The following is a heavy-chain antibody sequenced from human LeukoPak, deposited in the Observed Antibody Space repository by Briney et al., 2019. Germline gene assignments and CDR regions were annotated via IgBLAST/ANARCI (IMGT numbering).Heavy chain of an antibody. CDR3: ARAPDYDSSGYYYDD. D-gene: IGHD3-22*01. V-gene: IGHV1-18*01. J-gene: IGHJ4*02. CDR1: GYTFTSYA. Sequence: ASVKVSCKASGYTFTSYAISWVRQAPGQGLEWMGWISAYNGNTNYAQKLQGRVTMTTDTSTSTAYMELRSLRSDDTAVYYCARAPDYDSSGYYYDDWGQGTLVTVSS. CDR2: ISAYNGNT.